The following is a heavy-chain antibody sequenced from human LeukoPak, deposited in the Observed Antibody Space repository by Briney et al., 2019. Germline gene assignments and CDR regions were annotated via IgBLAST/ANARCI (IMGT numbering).Heavy chain of an antibody. CDR2: IYNNGST. CDR3: AKDVSVPYYYDSSGYSDY. V-gene: IGHV3-53*01. D-gene: IGHD3-22*01. CDR1: GFTVSTNF. J-gene: IGHJ4*02. Sequence: PGGSLRLSCAASGFTVSTNFMSWVRQVPEKGLEWVSVIYNNGSTFYADSVKGRFTISRDNSKNTLYLQMNSLRAEDTAVYYCAKDVSVPYYYDSSGYSDYWGQGTLVTVSS.